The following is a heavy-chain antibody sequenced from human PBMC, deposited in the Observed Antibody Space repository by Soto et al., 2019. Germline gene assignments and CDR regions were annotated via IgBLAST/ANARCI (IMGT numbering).Heavy chain of an antibody. CDR1: GYTFTGYY. CDR3: ARGCSSPSCYYYYYGMDV. CDR2: INPNSGGT. J-gene: IGHJ6*02. Sequence: QVQLVQSGAEVKKPGASVKVSCKASGYTFTGYYMHWVRQAPGQGLEWMGWINPNSGGTNYAQKFQGWVTMTRDTXLXAXXRALSRLRSDDAAVYYCARGCSSPSCYYYYYGMDVWGQGTTVTGSS. D-gene: IGHD2-2*01. V-gene: IGHV1-2*04.